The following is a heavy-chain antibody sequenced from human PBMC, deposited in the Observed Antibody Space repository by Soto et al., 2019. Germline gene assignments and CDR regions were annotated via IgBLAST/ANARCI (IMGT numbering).Heavy chain of an antibody. CDR2: VYYTGTT. CDR1: GGSIKNTGAN. D-gene: IGHD2-15*01. Sequence: QLQLQESGPGLVKPSETLSLTCTVSGGSIKNTGANWGWVRQPPGKGLEWIGSVYYTGTTYYNPSLQSRVTISIDTSKNQYSLSVNSVAAADTDVYYCATHTSGSRNGPHTWGQGTLVTVSS. J-gene: IGHJ5*02. V-gene: IGHV4-39*01. CDR3: ATHTSGSRNGPHT.